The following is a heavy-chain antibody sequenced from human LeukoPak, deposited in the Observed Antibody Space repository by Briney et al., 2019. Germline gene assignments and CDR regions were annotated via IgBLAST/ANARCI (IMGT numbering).Heavy chain of an antibody. J-gene: IGHJ3*02. CDR3: AVVPAANDAFDI. D-gene: IGHD2-2*01. CDR2: IYYSGST. Sequence: SETLSLTCTVSGCSISSGDYYWGWLRQPPGKGLEWIGYIYYSGSTYYNPSLKSRVTISVDTSKDQFSLKLSSVTAADTAVYYCAVVPAANDAFDIWGQGTMVTVSS. V-gene: IGHV4-30-4*01. CDR1: GCSISSGDYY.